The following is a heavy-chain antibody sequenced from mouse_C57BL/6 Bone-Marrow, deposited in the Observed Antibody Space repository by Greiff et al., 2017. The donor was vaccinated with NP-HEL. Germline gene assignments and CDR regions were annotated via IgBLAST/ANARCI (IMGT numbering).Heavy chain of an antibody. D-gene: IGHD1-1*01. V-gene: IGHV5-17*01. Sequence: EVKLMESGGGLVKPGGSLKLSCAASGFTFSDYGMHWVRQAPEKGLEWVAYISSGSSTIYYADTVKGRFTISRDNAKNTLFLQMTSLRSEDTAMYYCARYYGNWYFDVWGTGTTVTVSS. CDR3: ARYYGNWYFDV. CDR2: ISSGSSTI. CDR1: GFTFSDYG. J-gene: IGHJ1*03.